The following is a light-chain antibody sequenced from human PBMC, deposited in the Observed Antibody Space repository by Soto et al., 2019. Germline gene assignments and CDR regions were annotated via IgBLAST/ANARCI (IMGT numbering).Light chain of an antibody. V-gene: IGLV3-1*01. CDR1: KLGDKY. J-gene: IGLJ2*01. Sequence: ELTQPPSVSVSPGQTASITCSGDKLGDKYACWYQQKPGQSPVLVIYQDSKRPSGIPERFSGSSSGNTATLTISGTQAMDEADYYCQAWDSSTVVFGGGTKLTVL. CDR2: QDS. CDR3: QAWDSSTVV.